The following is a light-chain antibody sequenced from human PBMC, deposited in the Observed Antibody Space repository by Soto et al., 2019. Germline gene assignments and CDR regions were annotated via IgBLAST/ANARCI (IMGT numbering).Light chain of an antibody. Sequence: QSALTQPASVSGSPGQSITMSCTGTSDDVGGYNYVSWYQQHPGEVPKLVIFEVSNRPSGVSNRFSGSESGNTASLTISGLQAEDEADYYCSSYSSSPSYVFGTGTKLTVL. CDR1: SDDVGGYNY. V-gene: IGLV2-14*01. CDR2: EVS. J-gene: IGLJ1*01. CDR3: SSYSSSPSYV.